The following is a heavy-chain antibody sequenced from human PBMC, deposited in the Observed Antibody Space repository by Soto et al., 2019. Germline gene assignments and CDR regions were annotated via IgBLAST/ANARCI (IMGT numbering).Heavy chain of an antibody. V-gene: IGHV4-31*03. CDR1: GHSLSSGGYY. J-gene: IGHJ4*02. CDR3: ARDWGSSGWHN. D-gene: IGHD6-19*01. CDR2: IYFTGST. Sequence: SETLSLTCTVSGHSLSSGGYYWSWIRQHPGKGLEWVGYIYFTGSTLYNPSLKSRLAMSLDTSKNQFSLRLTSVTAADTAVYFCARDWGSSGWHNWGQGTLVTVSS.